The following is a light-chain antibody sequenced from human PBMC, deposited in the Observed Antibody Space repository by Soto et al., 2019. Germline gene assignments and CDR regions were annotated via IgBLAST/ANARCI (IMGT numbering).Light chain of an antibody. CDR2: DAS. J-gene: IGKJ4*01. CDR3: QQYDNPNLTVT. Sequence: DIQMTQSPSSLSASVGDRVTITCQASQDISNYLNWYQQKPGKAPKILXYDASNLETGVPSRFSGSGSGTDFTFTISSPQPEDIATYYCQQYDNPNLTVTFGGGTKVDI. V-gene: IGKV1-33*01. CDR1: QDISNY.